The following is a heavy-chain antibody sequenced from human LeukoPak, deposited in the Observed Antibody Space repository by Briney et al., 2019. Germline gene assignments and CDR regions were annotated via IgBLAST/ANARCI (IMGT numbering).Heavy chain of an antibody. CDR3: ARETYFDY. V-gene: IGHV3-48*03. CDR2: ISSSGSTI. J-gene: IGHJ4*02. Sequence: PGGSLRLSCVASGFTFSSYEMSWVRQAPWKGLEWLSYISSSGSTIYYADFVKGRFTISRDNAKNSVYLQMNSLRAEDTAVYYCARETYFDYWGQGTPLTVSS. CDR1: GFTFSSYE.